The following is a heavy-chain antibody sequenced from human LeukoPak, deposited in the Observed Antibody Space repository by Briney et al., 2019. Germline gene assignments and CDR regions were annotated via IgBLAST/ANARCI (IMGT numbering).Heavy chain of an antibody. CDR1: GFTFSSYW. Sequence: GGSLRLSCAASGFTFSSYWMSWVRQAPGKGLEWVANIKQEGSEKYFVDSVKGRFTISRDKAKNSLYLQMNSLRAEDTAVYYCATATVVKDAFDIWGQGTMVTVSS. CDR2: IKQEGSEK. CDR3: ATATVVKDAFDI. J-gene: IGHJ3*02. V-gene: IGHV3-7*01. D-gene: IGHD3-22*01.